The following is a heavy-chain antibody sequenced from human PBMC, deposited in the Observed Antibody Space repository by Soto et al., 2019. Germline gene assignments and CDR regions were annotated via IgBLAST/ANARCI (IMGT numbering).Heavy chain of an antibody. V-gene: IGHV1-46*03. Sequence: QVQLVQSGAEVKKPGASVRVSCRASGYSFTSYYLHWVRQAPGEGLEWMGIINPSGDTTSYAQKFQGXXTXTXXTYTTTAYMELSSLRSEDTAVYYGASGGKGGATDSWGQGTLVTVSS. CDR3: ASGGKGGATDS. CDR2: INPSGDTT. D-gene: IGHD1-26*01. CDR1: GYSFTSYY. J-gene: IGHJ4*02.